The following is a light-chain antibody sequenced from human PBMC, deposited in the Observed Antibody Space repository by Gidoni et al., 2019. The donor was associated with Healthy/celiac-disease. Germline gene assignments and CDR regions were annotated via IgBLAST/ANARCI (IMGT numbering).Light chain of an antibody. V-gene: IGKV3-20*01. J-gene: IGKJ2*04. CDR3: QQYGSSPPGS. CDR2: GAS. Sequence: DIVLTQSPGTLSLSPGERATLSCRASQSVSSSYLAWYQQKPGQAPRLLIYGASSRATGIPDRFSVSGSGTDFTLTISRLEPEDFAVYYCQQYGSSPPGSFGQGTKLEIK. CDR1: QSVSSSY.